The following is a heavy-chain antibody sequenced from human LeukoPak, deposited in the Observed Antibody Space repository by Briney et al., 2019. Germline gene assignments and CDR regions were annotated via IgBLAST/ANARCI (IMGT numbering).Heavy chain of an antibody. CDR2: SNPNSGGT. Sequence: ASVKVSCKASGYTFTGYYMHWVRQAPGQGLEWMGRSNPNSGGTNYAQKFQGRVTMTRDTSISTAYMELSRLRSDDTAVYYCARARYDILTGYYSLFDYWGQGTLVTVSS. D-gene: IGHD3-9*01. CDR3: ARARYDILTGYYSLFDY. CDR1: GYTFTGYY. J-gene: IGHJ4*02. V-gene: IGHV1-2*06.